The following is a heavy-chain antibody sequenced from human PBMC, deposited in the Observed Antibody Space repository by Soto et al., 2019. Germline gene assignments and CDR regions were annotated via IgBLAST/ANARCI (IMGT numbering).Heavy chain of an antibody. D-gene: IGHD6-19*01. J-gene: IGHJ6*02. CDR2: ISAYNGNT. V-gene: IGHV1-18*01. Sequence: GASVKVSCKASGYTFTSYVISWVRQAPGQGLEWMGWISAYNGNTNYAQKLQGRVTMTTDTSTSTAYMELRSLRSDDTAVYYCARDKQWLVYYYYGMDVWGQGTTVTVSS. CDR3: ARDKQWLVYYYYGMDV. CDR1: GYTFTSYV.